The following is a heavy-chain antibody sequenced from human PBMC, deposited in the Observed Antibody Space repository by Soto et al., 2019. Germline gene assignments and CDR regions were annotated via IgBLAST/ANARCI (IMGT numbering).Heavy chain of an antibody. CDR3: ARDPTGTTGFDY. CDR1: GYTFTAYF. CDR2: INSNSGGT. V-gene: IGHV1-2*02. Sequence: QVHLVQSGAEVKMPGASVKVSCKASGYTFTAYFIEWVRQAPGQGLEWLGWINSNSGGTNYAQNFQGRVTMPRDTSISTVYMELSSLSSDDTAIYYCARDPTGTTGFDYWGQGTLVTVSS. D-gene: IGHD1-1*01. J-gene: IGHJ4*02.